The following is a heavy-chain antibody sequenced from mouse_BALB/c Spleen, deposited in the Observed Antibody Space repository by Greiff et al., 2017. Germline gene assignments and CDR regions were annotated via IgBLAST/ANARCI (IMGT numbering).Heavy chain of an antibody. CDR3: ARGYYGSNYFDY. Sequence: QVQLKQSGAELARPGASVKLSCKASGYTFTSYWMQWVKQRPGQGLEWIAAIYPGDGDTRYTQKFKGKATLTADKSSSTAYMQLSSLASEDSAVYYCARGYYGSNYFDYWGQGTTLTVSS. V-gene: IGHV1-87*01. CDR2: IYPGDGDT. D-gene: IGHD1-1*01. J-gene: IGHJ2*01. CDR1: GYTFTSYW.